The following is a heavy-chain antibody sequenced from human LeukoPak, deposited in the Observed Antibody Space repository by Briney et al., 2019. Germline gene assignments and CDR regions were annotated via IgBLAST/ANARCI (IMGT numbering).Heavy chain of an antibody. CDR2: INPNSGGT. V-gene: IGHV1-2*02. J-gene: IGHJ4*02. CDR3: ARLYSSSWYVNYFDY. D-gene: IGHD6-13*01. Sequence: AASVKVSCKASGYTFTGYYMHWVRQAPGQGLEWMGWINPNSGGTNYAQKFQGRVTMTRDTSISTAYMKLSRLRSDDTAVYYCARLYSSSWYVNYFDYWGQGTLVTVSS. CDR1: GYTFTGYY.